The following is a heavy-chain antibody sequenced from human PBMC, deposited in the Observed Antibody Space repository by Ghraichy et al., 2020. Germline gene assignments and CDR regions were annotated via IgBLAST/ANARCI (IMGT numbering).Heavy chain of an antibody. CDR3: VRGYPYGLDSDN. CDR1: GFTFSSHW. V-gene: IGHV3-7*03. J-gene: IGHJ4*02. D-gene: IGHD3-16*01. Sequence: GGSLRLSCAASGFTFSSHWMNWVRQAPGKGLEWVANIKEDGSKRTYVDSVKGRFTVSRDNAKNSLYLQMDSLRAEDTAVYYCVRGYPYGLDSDNWGQGTLVTVSS. CDR2: IKEDGSKR.